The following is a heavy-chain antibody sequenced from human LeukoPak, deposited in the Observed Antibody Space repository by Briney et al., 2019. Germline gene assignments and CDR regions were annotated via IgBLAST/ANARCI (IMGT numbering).Heavy chain of an antibody. CDR3: ASTIAAAGTSYSY. V-gene: IGHV1-2*02. CDR2: INPNSGST. D-gene: IGHD6-13*01. Sequence: GASVKVSCKASGYTFTGYYMHWVRQAPGQGLEWIGWINPNSGSTNYAQKFQGRVTMTRDTSISTAYMELSRLRSDDTAVYYCASTIAAAGTSYSYWGQGTLVTVSS. CDR1: GYTFTGYY. J-gene: IGHJ4*02.